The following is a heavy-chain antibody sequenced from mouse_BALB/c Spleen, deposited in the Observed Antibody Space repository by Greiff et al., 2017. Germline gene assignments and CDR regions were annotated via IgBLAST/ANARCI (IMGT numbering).Heavy chain of an antibody. CDR2: ISYDGSN. Sequence: EVQVVESGPGLVKPSQSLSLTCSVTGYSITSGYYWNWIRQFPGNKLEWMGYISYDGSNNYNPSLKNRISITRDTSKNQFFLKLNSVTTEDTATYYCAGKATATAYWGQGTLVTVSA. J-gene: IGHJ3*01. CDR1: GYSITSGYY. D-gene: IGHD1-2*01. V-gene: IGHV3-6*02. CDR3: AGKATATAY.